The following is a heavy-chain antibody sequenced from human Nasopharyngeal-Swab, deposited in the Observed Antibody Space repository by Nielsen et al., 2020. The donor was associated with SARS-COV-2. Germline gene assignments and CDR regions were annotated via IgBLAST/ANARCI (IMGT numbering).Heavy chain of an antibody. CDR2: INSDGSST. J-gene: IGHJ6*02. D-gene: IGHD3-3*01. CDR1: GFTFSSYW. V-gene: IGHV3-74*01. Sequence: GESLKISCAASGFTFSSYWMRWVRQAPGKGLVWVSRINSDGSSTSYADSVKGRFTISRDNAKNTLYLQMNSLRAEDTAVYYCARYFPRPLDFWNHLSVSHLLYYYGMDVWGQGTTVTVSS. CDR3: ARYFPRPLDFWNHLSVSHLLYYYGMDV.